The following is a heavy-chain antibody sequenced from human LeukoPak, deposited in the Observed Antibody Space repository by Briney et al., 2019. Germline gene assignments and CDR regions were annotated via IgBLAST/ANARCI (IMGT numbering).Heavy chain of an antibody. D-gene: IGHD1-26*01. CDR2: IYYSGST. J-gene: IGHJ3*02. V-gene: IGHV4-59*08. Sequence: KASETLSLTCTVSGGSISSYYWSWIRQPPGKGLEWIGYIYYSGSTNYNPSLKSRVTISVDTSKNQFSLKLSSVTAADTAVYYCARLPGSYYPLDALDIWGQGTMVTVSS. CDR1: GGSISSYY. CDR3: ARLPGSYYPLDALDI.